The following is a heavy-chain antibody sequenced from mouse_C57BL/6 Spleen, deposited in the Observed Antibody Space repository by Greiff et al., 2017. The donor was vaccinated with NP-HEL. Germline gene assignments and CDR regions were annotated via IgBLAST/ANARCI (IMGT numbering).Heavy chain of an antibody. CDR2: IDPSDSYT. CDR3: ARHGSRYEKYFDY. Sequence: VQLQQPGAELVMPGASVKLSCKASGYTFTSYWMHWVKQRPGQGLEWIGEIDPSDSYTNYNQKFKGKSTLTVDKSSSTAYMQLSSLTSEDSAVYYCARHGSRYEKYFDYWGKGTTLTVSS. D-gene: IGHD1-1*01. J-gene: IGHJ2*01. CDR1: GYTFTSYW. V-gene: IGHV1-69*01.